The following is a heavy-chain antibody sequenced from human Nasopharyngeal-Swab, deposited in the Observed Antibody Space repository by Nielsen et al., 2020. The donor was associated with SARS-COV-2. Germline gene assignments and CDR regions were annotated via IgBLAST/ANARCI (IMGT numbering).Heavy chain of an antibody. V-gene: IGHV2-26*01. CDR1: GFSLSNARMG. J-gene: IGHJ2*01. CDR3: ARIDFDWLFNYWYFDL. Sequence: SGPTLVKPPETLTLTCTVSGFSLSNARMGVSWIRQPPGKALVWLAHIFSNDEKSYSTSLKSRLTISKDTSKSQVVLTMTNMDPVDTATYYCARIDFDWLFNYWYFDLWGRGTLVTVSS. D-gene: IGHD3-9*01. CDR2: IFSNDEK.